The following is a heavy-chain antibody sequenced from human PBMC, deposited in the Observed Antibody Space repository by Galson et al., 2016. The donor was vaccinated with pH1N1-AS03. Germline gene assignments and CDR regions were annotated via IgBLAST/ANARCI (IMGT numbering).Heavy chain of an antibody. V-gene: IGHV4-59*01. CDR1: GGSISTFY. Sequence: ETLSLTCTVSGGSISTFYWSWIRQSPGRGLEWIGHIYYSGSTDYNPSLRSRVSISKDTSKNHFSLQLRSETAAATAEYYCATDKRGFDTVDHFYYYMDVWGKGTTVTVTS. CDR2: IYYSGST. CDR3: ATDKRGFDTVDHFYYYMDV. D-gene: IGHD3-10*01. J-gene: IGHJ6*03.